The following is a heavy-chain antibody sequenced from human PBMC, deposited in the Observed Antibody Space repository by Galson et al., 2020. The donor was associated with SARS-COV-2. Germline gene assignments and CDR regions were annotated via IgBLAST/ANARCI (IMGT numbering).Heavy chain of an antibody. CDR2: IYYTGNT. J-gene: IGHJ5*02. V-gene: IGHV4-30-4*07. D-gene: IGHD3-22*01. CDR3: ARDKGDDSSGYAFDP. Sequence: SAPLSLTCVVSGDSISSGGYSWNSIRHTPGKGRQYIGHIYYTGNTNYTPSLKSCITISVDTANNQFSLKLSSVTAADTAVYYCARDKGDDSSGYAFDPWGQGTLVTVSS. CDR1: GDSISSGGYS.